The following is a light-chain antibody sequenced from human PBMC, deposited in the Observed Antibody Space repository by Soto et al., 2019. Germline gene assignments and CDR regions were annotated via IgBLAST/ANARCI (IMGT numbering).Light chain of an antibody. J-gene: IGLJ2*01. CDR2: DVS. V-gene: IGLV2-11*01. CDR1: SSDVGGYNY. Sequence: QSALTQPRSVSGSPGQSVTISCTGTSSDVGGYNYVSWYQHHPGKAPKLMIYDVSKRPSGVPDRFSGSKSGNMASLTISGLQAEDEADYFCGSYAVSYTVVFGGGTKLTVL. CDR3: GSYAVSYTVV.